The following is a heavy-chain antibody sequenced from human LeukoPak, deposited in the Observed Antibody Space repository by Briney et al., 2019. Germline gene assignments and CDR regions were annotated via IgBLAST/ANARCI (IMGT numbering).Heavy chain of an antibody. CDR1: GFTFSSYA. CDR3: AREEARDGYNLFDY. V-gene: IGHV3-30-3*01. D-gene: IGHD5-24*01. J-gene: IGHJ4*02. Sequence: GGSLRLSCAASGFTFSSYAMHWVRRAPGKGLEWVAVIPYDGSNKYYADSVKGRFTISRDNSKNTLYLQMNSLRAEDTAVYYCAREEARDGYNLFDYWGRGTLVTVSS. CDR2: IPYDGSNK.